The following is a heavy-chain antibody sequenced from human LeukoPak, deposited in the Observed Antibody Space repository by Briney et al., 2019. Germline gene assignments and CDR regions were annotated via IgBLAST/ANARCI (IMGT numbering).Heavy chain of an antibody. CDR1: GYTFTSYG. D-gene: IGHD6-13*01. J-gene: IGHJ4*02. CDR2: ISGYSDNT. Sequence: ASVKVSCTASGYTFTSYGISWVRQAPGQGLEWMGWISGYSDNTKYAQKFQDRVTMTTDASTSTAYMELRSLRSDDTAVYYCARDHSSSCQLLDYWGQGTLITISS. V-gene: IGHV1-18*01. CDR3: ARDHSSSCQLLDY.